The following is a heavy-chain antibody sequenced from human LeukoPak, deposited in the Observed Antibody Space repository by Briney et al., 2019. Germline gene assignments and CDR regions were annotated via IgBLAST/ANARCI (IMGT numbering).Heavy chain of an antibody. V-gene: IGHV1-18*01. Sequence: GASVKVSCKASGYTFDIYGIAWVRQAPGQGLEWMGWIATYNGKTDYAQNIQGRVTMTTDLSTGTAYMELRSLRSDDTAVYYCARVHNSYYYFMDVWGKGTPVTVPS. J-gene: IGHJ6*03. CDR2: IATYNGKT. CDR1: GYTFDIYG. D-gene: IGHD2-21*01. CDR3: ARVHNSYYYFMDV.